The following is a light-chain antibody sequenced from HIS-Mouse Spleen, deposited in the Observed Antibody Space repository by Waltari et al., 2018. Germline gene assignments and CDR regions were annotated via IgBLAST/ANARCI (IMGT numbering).Light chain of an antibody. CDR1: ALPKKH. Sequence: SYELTQPPSVSVSPGQTARITCPGDALPKKHAYWYQQKSGQAPVLVIYEDSKRPSGIPERFSGSSSGTMATVTISGAQVEDEADYYCYSTDSSGNHRVFGGGTKLTVL. J-gene: IGLJ2*01. V-gene: IGLV3-10*01. CDR3: YSTDSSGNHRV. CDR2: EDS.